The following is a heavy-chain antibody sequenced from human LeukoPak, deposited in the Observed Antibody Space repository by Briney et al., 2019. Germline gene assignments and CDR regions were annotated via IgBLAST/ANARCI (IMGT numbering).Heavy chain of an antibody. Sequence: GASVKVSCKASGYTXTSYYMHXVXXXXGXXXXXXXXXNPSAGSXSYAXKFQGRVTMTRDTSTSTVNMDLSSLRSEDTAVYXCARGYGGISDAFDIWGQGTLVTVSS. CDR1: GYTXTSYY. D-gene: IGHD4-23*01. J-gene: IGHJ3*02. V-gene: IGHV1-46*01. CDR3: ARGYGGISDAFDI. CDR2: XNPSAGSX.